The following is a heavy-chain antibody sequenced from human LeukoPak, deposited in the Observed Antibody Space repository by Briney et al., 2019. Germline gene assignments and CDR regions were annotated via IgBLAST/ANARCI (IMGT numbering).Heavy chain of an antibody. J-gene: IGHJ6*03. CDR2: IYYHENT. CDR1: GGSISSSSDY. V-gene: IGHV4-39*01. D-gene: IGHD1-26*01. CDR3: ARGGRGWPIVRPYYYYMDV. Sequence: MASETLSLACTVSGGSISSSSDYWGWIRQAPGKGLEWIGSIYYHENTYYNSSLKSRVTISVDTSKNQFSLKLNSVTAADTAVYYCARGGRGWPIVRPYYYYMDVWGKGTTVTVSS.